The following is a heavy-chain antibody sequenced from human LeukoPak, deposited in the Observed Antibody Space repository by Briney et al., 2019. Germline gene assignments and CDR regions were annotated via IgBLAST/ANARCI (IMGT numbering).Heavy chain of an antibody. J-gene: IGHJ4*02. CDR3: AKQSGAMANFDH. V-gene: IGHV3-33*06. CDR1: RFAFNAHG. D-gene: IGHD5-24*01. CDR2: IWFDGTKI. Sequence: GMSLRLSCAASRFAFNAHGMHWVRQAPGKGLEWLATIWFDGTKIYYADSVKGRFTISRDNSKNTLYLLMDTLRAEDTAVYYCAKQSGAMANFDHWGQGTLVTVSS.